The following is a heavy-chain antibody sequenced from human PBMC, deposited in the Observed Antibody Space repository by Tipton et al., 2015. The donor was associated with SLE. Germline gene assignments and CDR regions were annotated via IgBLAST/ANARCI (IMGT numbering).Heavy chain of an antibody. CDR2: IWYDGGNS. V-gene: IGHV3-33*01. D-gene: IGHD2-21*01. Sequence: SLRLSCVGSGFPFTDYGMHWVRQAPGKGLEWVAVIWYDGGNSYYAESVKGRFTISRDNSKKTVFLELNSLRDEDTAMYYCGRGGPYCGGDCYSDSWGQGTLVTVSS. CDR3: GRGGPYCGGDCYSDS. J-gene: IGHJ4*02. CDR1: GFPFTDYG.